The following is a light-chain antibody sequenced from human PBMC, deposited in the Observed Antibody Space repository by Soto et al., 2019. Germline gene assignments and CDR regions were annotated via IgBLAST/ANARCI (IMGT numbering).Light chain of an antibody. Sequence: DMVLTQCPGNRSGSPGERATRSWGASQSVSSNYLAWYQQRPGQAPRLVIYDASNRATGIPARFSGSGSGTDCTITISRLEKEDGSLYYGQQQDILPITFGQGTRLEIK. J-gene: IGKJ5*01. CDR2: DAS. V-gene: IGKV3-20*01. CDR3: QQQDILPIT. CDR1: QSVSSNY.